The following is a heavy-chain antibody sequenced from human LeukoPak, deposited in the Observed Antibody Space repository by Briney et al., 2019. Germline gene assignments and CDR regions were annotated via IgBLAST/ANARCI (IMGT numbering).Heavy chain of an antibody. CDR1: GGSFSGYY. Sequence: SETLSLTCAVYGGSFSGYYWSRIRQPPGKGLEWIGEINHSGSTNYNPSLKSRVTISVDTSKNQFSLKLSSVTAADTAVYYCARGANVLRYFDWATNYGMDVWGQGTTVTVSS. V-gene: IGHV4-34*01. J-gene: IGHJ6*02. CDR3: ARGANVLRYFDWATNYGMDV. D-gene: IGHD3-9*01. CDR2: INHSGST.